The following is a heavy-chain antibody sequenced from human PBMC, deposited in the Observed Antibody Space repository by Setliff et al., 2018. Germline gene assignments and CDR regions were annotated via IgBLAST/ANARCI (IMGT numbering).Heavy chain of an antibody. CDR1: GFTSDDYA. CDR3: VRDISSASGILDF. Sequence: LRLSCAASGFTSDDYAMHWVRQAPGKGLEWVSGINWSGEIIGYADSVKGRFTFSRDNAKNSLFLEMNSLTVDDTALYYCVRDISSASGILDFWGQGTLVTVSS. V-gene: IGHV3-9*02. D-gene: IGHD3-3*01. J-gene: IGHJ4*02. CDR2: INWSGEII.